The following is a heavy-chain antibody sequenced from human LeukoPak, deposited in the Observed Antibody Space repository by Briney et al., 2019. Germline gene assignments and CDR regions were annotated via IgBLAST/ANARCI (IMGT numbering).Heavy chain of an antibody. Sequence: PGRSLRLSCAASGFTFDDYAMHWVRQAPGKGLEWVSGISWNSGSIGYADSVKGRFTISRDNARNSLYLQMNSLRAEDMALYYCAPPPLYSSSWSSYFDYWGQGTLVTVSS. D-gene: IGHD6-13*01. J-gene: IGHJ4*02. CDR2: ISWNSGSI. CDR1: GFTFDDYA. CDR3: APPPLYSSSWSSYFDY. V-gene: IGHV3-9*03.